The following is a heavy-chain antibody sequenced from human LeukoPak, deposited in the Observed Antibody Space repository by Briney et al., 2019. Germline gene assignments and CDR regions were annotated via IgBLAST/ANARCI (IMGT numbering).Heavy chain of an antibody. CDR1: GGSISSYY. D-gene: IGHD2-2*01. CDR2: IYYSGST. CDR3: ARVLGYCSSSSCYGGYYYYYIDV. J-gene: IGHJ6*03. Sequence: SETLSLTCTVSGGSISSYYLSWIRQPPGKGLEWIGYIYYSGSTNYNPSLKSRVTISVDTSKNQFSLKLSSVTAADTAVYYCARVLGYCSSSSCYGGYYYYYIDVRGKGTTVTVSS. V-gene: IGHV4-59*01.